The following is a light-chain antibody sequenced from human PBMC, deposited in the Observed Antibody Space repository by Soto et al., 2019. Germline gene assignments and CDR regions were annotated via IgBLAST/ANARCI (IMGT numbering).Light chain of an antibody. J-gene: IGLJ3*02. Sequence: QSALTQPASVSGSPGQSITISCTGTSSDVGSYNLVSWYQQYPGKAPKLMIYEGSERPSGVSDRFSGSKSDNTASLTISGLQAEDEADYYCCSYAGSRIWVFGGGTKLTVL. CDR2: EGS. V-gene: IGLV2-23*01. CDR1: SSDVGSYNL. CDR3: CSYAGSRIWV.